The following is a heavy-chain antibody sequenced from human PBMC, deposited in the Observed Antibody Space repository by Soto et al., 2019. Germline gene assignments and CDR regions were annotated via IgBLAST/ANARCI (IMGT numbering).Heavy chain of an antibody. Sequence: QVQLVESGGGVVQPGRSLRLSCAASGFTFSSYAMHWVRQAPGKGLEWVAVISYDGSNKYYADSVKGRFTISRDNSKNTLYLQMNSLRAEDTAVYYCAIAPQGGVTPTYFAYWGQGTLVTVSS. CDR2: ISYDGSNK. J-gene: IGHJ4*02. CDR1: GFTFSSYA. V-gene: IGHV3-30-3*01. CDR3: AIAPQGGVTPTYFAY. D-gene: IGHD4-4*01.